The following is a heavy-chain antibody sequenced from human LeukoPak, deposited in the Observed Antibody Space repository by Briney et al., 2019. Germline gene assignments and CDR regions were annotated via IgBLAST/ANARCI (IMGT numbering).Heavy chain of an antibody. J-gene: IGHJ4*02. CDR1: GFTFSSYA. Sequence: GGSLRLSCAASGFTFSSYAMSWVRQAPGKGLEWVSAISGSGGSTYYADSVKGRFTISRDNSKNTLYLQMNSLRAEDTAVYYCAKGLSSTSQAMYYFDYWGQGTLVTVSS. D-gene: IGHD2-2*01. V-gene: IGHV3-23*01. CDR3: AKGLSSTSQAMYYFDY. CDR2: ISGSGGST.